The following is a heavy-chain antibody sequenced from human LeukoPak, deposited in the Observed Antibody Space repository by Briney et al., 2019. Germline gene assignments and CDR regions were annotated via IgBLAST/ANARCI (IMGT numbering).Heavy chain of an antibody. CDR2: ISYDGTNK. CDR3: ARSMYYGDSVPNY. D-gene: IGHD4-17*01. V-gene: IGHV3-30*04. J-gene: IGHJ4*02. CDR1: GFTFSNHA. Sequence: GGSLRLSCAASGFTFSNHALHWVRQTPGKGLEWVALISYDGTNKYYADSVKGRFTISRDNANSTLYLQMDSLRIEDTAVYYCARSMYYGDSVPNYWGQGTLLTVSS.